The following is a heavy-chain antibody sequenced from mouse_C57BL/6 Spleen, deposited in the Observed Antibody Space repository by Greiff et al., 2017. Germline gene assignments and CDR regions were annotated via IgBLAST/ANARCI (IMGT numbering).Heavy chain of an antibody. CDR2: IRNKANNHAT. CDR3: FYYGNPFAY. D-gene: IGHD2-1*01. Sequence: EVQGVESGGGLVQPGGSMKLSCAASGFTFSDAWMDWVRQSPEKGLEWVAEIRNKANNHATYYAESVKGRFTISRDDSKSSVYLQMNSLRAEDTGIYYCFYYGNPFAYWGQGTLVTVSA. CDR1: GFTFSDAW. V-gene: IGHV6-6*01. J-gene: IGHJ3*01.